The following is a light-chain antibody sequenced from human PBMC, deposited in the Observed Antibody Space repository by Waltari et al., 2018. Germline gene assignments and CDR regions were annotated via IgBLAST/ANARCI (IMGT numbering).Light chain of an antibody. CDR1: QSVLSSNNNKNY. J-gene: IGKJ2*01. V-gene: IGKV4-1*01. CDR2: WAS. Sequence: DIVMTQSPDSLAVSLGERATINCKSSQSVLSSNNNKNYLGWYQQRPGQPPKMIMYWASTREAGVPDRFRVRGSGTDFTLTITNRQAEDVAVYYWQQYYSSRYTFGQGTKLEIK. CDR3: QQYYSSRYT.